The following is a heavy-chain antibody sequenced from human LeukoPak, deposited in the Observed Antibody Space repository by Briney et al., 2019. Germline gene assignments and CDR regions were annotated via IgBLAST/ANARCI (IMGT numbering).Heavy chain of an antibody. CDR2: VYSGGST. Sequence: GGSLRLSCAASGFTVSSNYMTWVRQAPGKGLEWVSVVYSGGSTYYADSVKGRFTISRDNSKNTLYFQMNSLRAEDTAVYYCARGVTTGTTPYYYGMDVWGQGTTVTVSS. V-gene: IGHV3-53*01. CDR3: ARGVTTGTTPYYYGMDV. J-gene: IGHJ6*02. CDR1: GFTVSSNY. D-gene: IGHD1-1*01.